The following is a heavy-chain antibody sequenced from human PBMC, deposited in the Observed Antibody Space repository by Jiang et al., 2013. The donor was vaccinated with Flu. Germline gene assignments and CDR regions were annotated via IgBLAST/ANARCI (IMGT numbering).Heavy chain of an antibody. V-gene: IGHV1-69*01. D-gene: IGHD6-19*01. J-gene: IGHJ1*01. Sequence: SGAEVKKPGSSVKVSCKASGGTFSSYAISWVRQAPGQGLEWMGGIIPIFGTANYAQKFQGRVTITADESTSTAYMELSSLRSEDTAVYYCARDPTLRAVAGIPFQHWGQGTLVTVSS. CDR2: IIPIFGTA. CDR3: ARDPTLRAVAGIPFQH. CDR1: GGTFSSYA.